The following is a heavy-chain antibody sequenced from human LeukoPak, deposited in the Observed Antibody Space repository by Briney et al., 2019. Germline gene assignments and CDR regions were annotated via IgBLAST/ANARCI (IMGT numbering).Heavy chain of an antibody. CDR2: IYYSGST. CDR1: GGSISSGGYY. CDR3: ARRHTAKVTYDY. J-gene: IGHJ4*02. Sequence: SETLSLTCTVSGGSISSGGYYWSWLRQHPGKGLEWIGYIYYSGSTYYNPSLKSRFTISVDTSKNQFSLKLSSVTAADTAVYYCARRHTAKVTYDYWGQGTLVTVSS. D-gene: IGHD5-18*01. V-gene: IGHV4-31*03.